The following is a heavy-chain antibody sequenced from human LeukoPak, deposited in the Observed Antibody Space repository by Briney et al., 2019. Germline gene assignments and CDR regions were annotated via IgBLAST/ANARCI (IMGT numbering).Heavy chain of an antibody. CDR1: GGSISSYY. CDR2: IYYSGST. Sequence: SETLSLTCTVSGGSISSYYWSWIRQPPGKGLEWIGYIYYSGSTNYNPSLKSRVTISVDTSKNQFSLKLSSVTAADTAVYYCATITPPDDSSGYYSDYWGQGTLVTVSS. D-gene: IGHD3-22*01. J-gene: IGHJ4*02. CDR3: ATITPPDDSSGYYSDY. V-gene: IGHV4-59*01.